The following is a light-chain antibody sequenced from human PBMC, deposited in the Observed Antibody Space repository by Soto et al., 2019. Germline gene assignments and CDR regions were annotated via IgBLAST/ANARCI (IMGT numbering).Light chain of an antibody. CDR1: HSVSSN. V-gene: IGKV3-15*01. CDR2: GAS. J-gene: IGKJ5*01. Sequence: IVMTQSPATLSVSPGERATLSCMASHSVSSNLAWYQQKPGQAPRLLIYGASSRATGIPVRFSGSGSGTEFTLTISSLQYEDFAVYYCQQYNNWPLTFGQGTRLEIK. CDR3: QQYNNWPLT.